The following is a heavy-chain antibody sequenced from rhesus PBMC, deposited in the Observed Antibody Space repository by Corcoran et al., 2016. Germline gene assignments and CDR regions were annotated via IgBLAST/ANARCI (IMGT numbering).Heavy chain of an antibody. CDR2: IKNKAAGGKV. CDR1: GFTFNNYW. Sequence: EVQLVQSGGDLVQPGGSLRLSCAASGFTFNNYWMNWVRQAPGKGLDWDGRIKNKAAGGKVWYAESVEGRFTISRDESKNTLYLQMNSLKTEDTAVYYCTSYSSSWSSFEYWGQGALVTVSS. D-gene: IGHD3-16*01. V-gene: IGHV3-16*02. J-gene: IGHJ4*01. CDR3: TSYSSSWSSFEY.